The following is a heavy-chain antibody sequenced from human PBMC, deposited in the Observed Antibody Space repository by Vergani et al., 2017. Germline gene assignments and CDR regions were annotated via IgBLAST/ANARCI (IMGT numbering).Heavy chain of an antibody. V-gene: IGHV2-5*01. CDR3: AHTNTHI. CDR2: TYGNDEK. J-gene: IGHJ4*02. CDR1: GFSVTTSGVG. D-gene: IGHD2-15*01. Sequence: QITLKESGPTQVKPTQTLTLTCTFSGFSVTTSGVGVGWIRQPPGKALEWLALTYGNDEKYYSPSLNDRLTITKDTSKNQVVLTMANMDPVDTATYYCAHTNTHIWGQGTLVTVSS.